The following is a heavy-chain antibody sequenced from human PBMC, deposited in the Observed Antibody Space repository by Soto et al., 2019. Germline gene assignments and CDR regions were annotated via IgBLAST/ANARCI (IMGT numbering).Heavy chain of an antibody. CDR1: GFTFSDYY. J-gene: IGHJ5*02. V-gene: IGHV3-11*06. CDR3: AGIPMVYAMGSWLDP. CDR2: ISSSSSYT. D-gene: IGHD2-8*01. Sequence: VGSLRLSCAASGFTFSDYYMSWIRQAPGKGLEWVSYISSSSSYTNYADSVKGRFTISRDNAKNSLYLQMNSLRAEDTAVYYCAGIPMVYAMGSWLDPWGQGTLVTVSS.